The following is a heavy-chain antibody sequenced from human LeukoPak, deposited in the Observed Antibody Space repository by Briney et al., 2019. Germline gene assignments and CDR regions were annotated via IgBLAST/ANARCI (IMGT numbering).Heavy chain of an antibody. J-gene: IGHJ3*02. Sequence: GGSLQISCKGSGYRFTSYWIGGVRQMPGKGLEGMGIIYPGESDNRYSPSFQGQVTISADKSTRPAYLQWSSLKPSDTAMYYCARLIGYSYGYGGDAFDIWGQGTMVTVSS. CDR3: ARLIGYSYGYGGDAFDI. D-gene: IGHD5-18*01. V-gene: IGHV5-51*01. CDR2: IYPGESDN. CDR1: GYRFTSYW.